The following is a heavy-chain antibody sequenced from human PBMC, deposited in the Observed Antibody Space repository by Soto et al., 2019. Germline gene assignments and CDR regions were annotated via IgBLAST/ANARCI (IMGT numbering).Heavy chain of an antibody. Sequence: QVQLQQWGAGLLKPSETLSLTCAVYGGSFSGYYLSWIRQPPGKGLEWIGEINDSGSTKYNPSLQSRVTISVDTPKNQFSLKLSSVTAADTAVYYCARVDDYWGQGTLVTVSS. CDR1: GGSFSGYY. V-gene: IGHV4-34*02. CDR3: ARVDDY. CDR2: INDSGST. D-gene: IGHD3-9*01. J-gene: IGHJ4*02.